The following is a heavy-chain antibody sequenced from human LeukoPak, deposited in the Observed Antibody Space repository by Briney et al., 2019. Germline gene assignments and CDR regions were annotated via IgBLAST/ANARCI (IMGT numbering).Heavy chain of an antibody. CDR1: GYTFTSYG. D-gene: IGHD3-22*01. V-gene: IGHV1-18*01. CDR2: ISAYNGNT. CDR3: ARVVHRSYYYDSSGYPAPKDFDY. J-gene: IGHJ4*02. Sequence: ASVKVSCKASGYTFTSYGISWVRQAPGQGLEWMGWISAYNGNTNYAQKLQGRVTMTTDTSTSTAYMELRSLRSDDTAVYYCARVVHRSYYYDSSGYPAPKDFDYWGQGTLVTVSS.